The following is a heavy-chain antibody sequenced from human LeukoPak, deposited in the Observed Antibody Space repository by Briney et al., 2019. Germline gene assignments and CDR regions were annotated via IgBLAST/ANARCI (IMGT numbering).Heavy chain of an antibody. CDR2: IYSGGST. V-gene: IGHV3-53*01. J-gene: IGHJ4*02. Sequence: APWKCLEWFSVIYSGGSTYYADSVKGRFTISRDNSKNTLYLQMNSLRAEDTAVYYCARDFYWGQGTLVTVSS. CDR3: ARDFY.